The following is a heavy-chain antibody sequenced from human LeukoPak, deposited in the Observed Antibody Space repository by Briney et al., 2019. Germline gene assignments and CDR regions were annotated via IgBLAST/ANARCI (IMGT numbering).Heavy chain of an antibody. D-gene: IGHD4-17*01. CDR2: IWYDGSKS. V-gene: IGHV3-33*01. Sequence: GRCLRLSCAASGFIFSSYGMHWVRQAPGKGLEWVALIWYDGSKSHHADSVKGRFTISRDNSKNTLYLEMNSLRAEHTAVYYCASMTTVTLDDAFDIWGQGTMVTVSS. CDR3: ASMTTVTLDDAFDI. J-gene: IGHJ3*02. CDR1: GFIFSSYG.